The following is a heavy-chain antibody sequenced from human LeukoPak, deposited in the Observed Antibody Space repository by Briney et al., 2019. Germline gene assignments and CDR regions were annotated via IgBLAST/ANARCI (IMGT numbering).Heavy chain of an antibody. CDR3: ARDRGSYSDY. D-gene: IGHD3-16*01. V-gene: IGHV3-74*01. CDR2: VNTDGSTP. J-gene: IGHJ4*02. Sequence: PGGSLRLSCAASGFTFSSYWMHWVRQAPGKGLVWVSRVNTDGSTPTYADSVKGRFTISGDNAKNTLYLQMNSLRAEDTAVYYCARDRGSYSDYWGQGTLVTVSS. CDR1: GFTFSSYW.